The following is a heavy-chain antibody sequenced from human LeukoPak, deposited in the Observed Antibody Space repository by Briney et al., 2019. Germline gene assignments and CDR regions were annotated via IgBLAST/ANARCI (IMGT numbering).Heavy chain of an antibody. J-gene: IGHJ4*02. CDR3: ARVVPSTTFGVVTHRILDY. CDR1: AGSIDISNYY. D-gene: IGHD3-3*01. CDR2: IYYSGST. Sequence: SETLSLTCTVSAGSIDISNYYWGWLRQPPGKGLEWIGSIYYSGSTYYSPSLKSRVTISVDTSKNQFSLKLSTVTAADTAVYYCARVVPSTTFGVVTHRILDYWGQGTLVTVSS. V-gene: IGHV4-39*07.